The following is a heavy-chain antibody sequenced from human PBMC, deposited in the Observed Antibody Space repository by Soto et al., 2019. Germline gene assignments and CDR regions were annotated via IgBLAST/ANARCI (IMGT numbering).Heavy chain of an antibody. V-gene: IGHV4-39*01. D-gene: IGHD4-17*01. J-gene: IGHJ4*02. Sequence: QLHLQDSGPGLVKPSETLSLTCTVSGDSFSTSNYYWGWIRQPPGKGLEWIGNIFYGGGTGVTYYNPSLKSRVIISVDTSKNQFSLKLRSITAADTAFYFCARRGGGDSLFDSWGQGKLVTVSS. CDR2: IFYGGGTGVT. CDR1: GDSFSTSNYY. CDR3: ARRGGGDSLFDS.